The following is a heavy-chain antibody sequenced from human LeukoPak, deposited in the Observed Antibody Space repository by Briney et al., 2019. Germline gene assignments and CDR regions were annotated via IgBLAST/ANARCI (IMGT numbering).Heavy chain of an antibody. CDR3: GRHVSNGWDYHYGLDV. D-gene: IGHD6-19*01. CDR1: DGSVASVGCY. J-gene: IGHJ6*01. V-gene: IGHV4-39*01. Sequence: SETLSLTCTVSDGSVASVGCYWGWIRQPPGKGLEWIGSAYYTGSNYSPPSLKSRLTISVDTSKNQFALTLSSVTAADTAVYYCGRHVSNGWDYHYGLDVWGQGTTVTVSS. CDR2: AYYTGSN.